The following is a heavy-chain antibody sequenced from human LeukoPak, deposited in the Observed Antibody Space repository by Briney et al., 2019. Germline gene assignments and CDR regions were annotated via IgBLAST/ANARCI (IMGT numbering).Heavy chain of an antibody. CDR3: AKGQKKDIVVVVAATLSLYFDY. Sequence: PGGSLRLSCAASGFNFGSYSMTWVRQAPGKGLEWVSAISGSGGSTYYADSVKGRFTISRDNSKNTLYLQMNSLRAEDTAVYYCAKGQKKDIVVVVAATLSLYFDYWGQGTLVTVSS. V-gene: IGHV3-23*01. CDR1: GFNFGSYS. CDR2: ISGSGGST. D-gene: IGHD2-15*01. J-gene: IGHJ4*02.